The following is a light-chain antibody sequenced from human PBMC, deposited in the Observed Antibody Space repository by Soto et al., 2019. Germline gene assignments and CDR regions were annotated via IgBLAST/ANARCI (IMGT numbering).Light chain of an antibody. CDR2: STN. Sequence: QAVVTQEPSFSVSPGGTVTLTCGLSSGSVTTTYSPTWYQQTPGQAPRTIIYSTNIRSSGVPDRFSGSILGNKAALTITGAQADDESDYYCVLYMGSGIWVFGGGTKLTVL. J-gene: IGLJ3*02. V-gene: IGLV8-61*01. CDR3: VLYMGSGIWV. CDR1: SGSVTTTYS.